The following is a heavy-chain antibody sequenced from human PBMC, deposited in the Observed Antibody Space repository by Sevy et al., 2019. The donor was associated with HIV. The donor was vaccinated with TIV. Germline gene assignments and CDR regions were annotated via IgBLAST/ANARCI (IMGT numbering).Heavy chain of an antibody. Sequence: GGSLRLSCAASGFTFSNAWMSWVRQAPGKGLEWVGRIKSKTDGGTTDYAAPVKGRFTISRDDSKNTLYLQMNSLKTADTAVYYCTTSESLSLLRFFFFRAPFDPWGQGTLVTVSS. CDR3: TTSESLSLLRFFFFRAPFDP. CDR2: IKSKTDGGTT. V-gene: IGHV3-15*01. D-gene: IGHD3-3*01. CDR1: GFTFSNAW. J-gene: IGHJ5*02.